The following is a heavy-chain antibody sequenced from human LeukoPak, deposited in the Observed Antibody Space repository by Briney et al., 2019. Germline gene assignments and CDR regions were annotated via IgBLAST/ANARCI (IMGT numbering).Heavy chain of an antibody. J-gene: IGHJ4*02. CDR1: GYTFTSYG. Sequence: ASVKVSSKASGYTFTSYGISWVRQAPGQGLEWMGWISAYNGNTNYAQKLQGRVTMTTDTSTSTAYMELRSLRSDDTAVYYCARDPSKLRYSEPHLDYWGQGTLVTVSS. D-gene: IGHD3-9*01. CDR2: ISAYNGNT. V-gene: IGHV1-18*01. CDR3: ARDPSKLRYSEPHLDY.